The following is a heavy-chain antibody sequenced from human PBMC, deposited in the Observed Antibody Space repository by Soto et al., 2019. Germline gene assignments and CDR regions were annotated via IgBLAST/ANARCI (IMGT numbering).Heavy chain of an antibody. J-gene: IGHJ6*02. CDR2: IGGDAVTT. V-gene: IGHV3-23*01. CDR3: AKALYSSTYSRGMDV. Sequence: EVQLLESGGGLVQPGGSLRLSCAASGSSFGSYSMTWVRQAPGKGLEWVSVIGGDAVTTYYADSVKGRFTVSRDNSKNTVHLQMNSLRAEDTAVYYCAKALYSSTYSRGMDVWGQGTTVTVSS. CDR1: GSSFGSYS. D-gene: IGHD6-19*01.